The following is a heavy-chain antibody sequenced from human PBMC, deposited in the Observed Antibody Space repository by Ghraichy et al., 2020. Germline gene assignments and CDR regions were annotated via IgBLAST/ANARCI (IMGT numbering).Heavy chain of an antibody. J-gene: IGHJ4*02. CDR3: AKEMDTRGWYSADY. V-gene: IGHV3-23*01. Sequence: GALRLSCAASGFTFSNYAMSWLRQAPGKGLEWVSAIRGSGVKTYYADSVKGRFTVSRDNSKNSLYLQMNSLRAEGTAVYYCAKEMDTRGWYSADYWGQGTLVTVSS. D-gene: IGHD6-19*01. CDR1: GFTFSNYA. CDR2: IRGSGVKT.